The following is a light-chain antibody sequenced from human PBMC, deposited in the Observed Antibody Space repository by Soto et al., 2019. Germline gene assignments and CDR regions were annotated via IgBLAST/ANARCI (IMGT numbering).Light chain of an antibody. CDR3: QKYNGAPLT. V-gene: IGKV1-27*01. CDR1: QGIAPY. CDR2: ATS. Sequence: DGQMTQSPSSLSAFVGDRVTITCRASQGIAPYLAWFQQKPGKVPKLLIYATSTLQSGVPSRFSASGSGTDFTLTINCLQPGDVGTYYCQKYNGAPLTFGGGTKVEIK. J-gene: IGKJ4*01.